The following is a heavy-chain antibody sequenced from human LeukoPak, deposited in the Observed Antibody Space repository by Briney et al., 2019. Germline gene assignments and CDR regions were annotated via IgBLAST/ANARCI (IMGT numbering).Heavy chain of an antibody. CDR3: ARGRIGGQN. D-gene: IGHD2/OR15-2a*01. CDR2: IYYSGST. V-gene: IGHV4-59*01. Sequence: SETLSLTCTVSGGSTSSYYWSWIRQPPGKGLEWIGCIYYSGSTNYNPSLKSRVTISVDTSKNQFSLKLSSVTAADTAVYYCARGRIGGQNWGQGTLVTVSS. J-gene: IGHJ4*02. CDR1: GGSTSSYY.